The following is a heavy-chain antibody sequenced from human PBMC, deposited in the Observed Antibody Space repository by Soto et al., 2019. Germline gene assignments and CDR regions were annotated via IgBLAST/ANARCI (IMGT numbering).Heavy chain of an antibody. CDR1: GFKFDDYV. D-gene: IGHD6-19*01. CDR3: VKDALTAVAFYFDY. J-gene: IGHJ4*01. V-gene: IGHV3-9*01. CDR2: LSKDSLSI. Sequence: PGGSLRLSCVASGFKFDDYVMHWVRHTPGKGLEWIAGLSKDSLSISYGASMKGRFTISRDNAKNSLYLQLNSPRPEDTALYYCVKDALTAVAFYFDYWGRGALVTVSS.